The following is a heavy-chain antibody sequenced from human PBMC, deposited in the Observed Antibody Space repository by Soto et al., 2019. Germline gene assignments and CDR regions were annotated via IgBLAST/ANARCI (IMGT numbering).Heavy chain of an antibody. V-gene: IGHV4-59*01. CDR1: GGSISSYY. CDR2: IYYSGST. D-gene: IGHD6-13*01. J-gene: IGHJ6*02. CDR3: ARVTPYSSRSYYYYGMDV. Sequence: SETLSLTCTVSGGSISSYYWSWIRQPPGKGLEWIGYIYYSGSTNYNPSLKSRVTISVDTSKNQFSLKLSSVTAADTAVYYCARVTPYSSRSYYYYGMDVWGQGTTVTVSS.